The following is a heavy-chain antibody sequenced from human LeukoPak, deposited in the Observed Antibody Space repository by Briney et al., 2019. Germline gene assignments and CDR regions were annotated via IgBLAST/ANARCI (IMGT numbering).Heavy chain of an antibody. CDR1: GGSISSSSYY. Sequence: SETLSLTCTVSGGSISSSSYYWGWIRQPPGKGLEWIGSIYYSGSTYYNPSLKSRVTISVDTSKNQFSLKLSSVTAADTAVYYCARDPEIEYSSSWGWFDPWGQGTLVTVSS. J-gene: IGHJ5*02. CDR2: IYYSGST. V-gene: IGHV4-39*07. D-gene: IGHD6-6*01. CDR3: ARDPEIEYSSSWGWFDP.